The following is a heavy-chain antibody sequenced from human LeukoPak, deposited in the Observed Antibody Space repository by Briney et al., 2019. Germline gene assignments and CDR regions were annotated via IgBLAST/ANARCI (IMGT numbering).Heavy chain of an antibody. Sequence: PSQTLSLTCAVSGGSISSGGYSWSWIRQPPGKGLEWIGYIYHSGSTYYNPSLKSRVTISVDRSKNQFSLKLSSVTAADTAVYYCARANSGYGDPSACYYYYGMDVWGQGTTVTVS. CDR3: ARANSGYGDPSACYYYYGMDV. CDR2: IYHSGST. CDR1: GGSISSGGYS. J-gene: IGHJ6*02. D-gene: IGHD4-17*01. V-gene: IGHV4-30-2*01.